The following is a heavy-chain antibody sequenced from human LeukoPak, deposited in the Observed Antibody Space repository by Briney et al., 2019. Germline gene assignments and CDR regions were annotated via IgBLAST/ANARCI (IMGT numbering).Heavy chain of an antibody. CDR1: GGSISSTIYY. V-gene: IGHV4-39*01. CDR3: VEMATRWYFDY. Sequence: SETLSLTCTVSGGSISSTIYYWGWIRQPPGKGLEWLGSIYYSGSTYYNPSLKSRVTMSVDTSKNQFSLKLSSVTAADTAVYYCVEMATRWYFDYWGQGTLATVSS. J-gene: IGHJ4*02. D-gene: IGHD5-24*01. CDR2: IYYSGST.